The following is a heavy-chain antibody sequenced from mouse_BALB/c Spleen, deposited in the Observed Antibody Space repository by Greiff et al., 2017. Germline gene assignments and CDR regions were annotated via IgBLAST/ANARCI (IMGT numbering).Heavy chain of an antibody. CDR3: ATTMITTWFAY. Sequence: VKLQESGPGLVAPSQSLSITCTVSGFSLTSYGVSWVRQPPGKGLEWLGVIWGDGSTNYHSALISRLSISKDNSKSQVFLKLNSLQTDDTAMYYCATTMITTWFAYWGQGTLVTVSA. CDR2: IWGDGST. J-gene: IGHJ3*01. D-gene: IGHD2-4*01. V-gene: IGHV2-3*01. CDR1: GFSLTSYG.